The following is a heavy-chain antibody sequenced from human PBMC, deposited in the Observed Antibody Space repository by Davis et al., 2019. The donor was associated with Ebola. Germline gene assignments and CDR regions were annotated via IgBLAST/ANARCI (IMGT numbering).Heavy chain of an antibody. J-gene: IGHJ4*02. CDR1: GFTFSSYG. CDR2: ISYDGSNK. D-gene: IGHD3-22*01. V-gene: IGHV3-30*18. CDR3: ANGEGPTMIVVAFEY. Sequence: PGGSLRLSCAASGFTFSSYGMHWVRQAPGKGLEWVAVISYDGSNKYYADSVKGRFTISRDNSKNTLYLQMNSLRAEDTAVYYCANGEGPTMIVVAFEYWGQGTLVTVSS.